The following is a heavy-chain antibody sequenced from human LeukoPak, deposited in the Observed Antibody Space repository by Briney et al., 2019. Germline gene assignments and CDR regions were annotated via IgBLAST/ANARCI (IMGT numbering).Heavy chain of an antibody. J-gene: IGHJ4*02. Sequence: GGSLRLSCAASGFTFSSYAMSWVRQAPGKGLEWVSAISCSGGSTYYADSVKGRFTMCRDNSKNTLYLQMNSLRAEDTAVYYCAKDLLEMATHAGYYFDYWGQGTLVTVSS. V-gene: IGHV3-23*01. CDR3: AKDLLEMATHAGYYFDY. CDR1: GFTFSSYA. D-gene: IGHD5-24*01. CDR2: ISCSGGST.